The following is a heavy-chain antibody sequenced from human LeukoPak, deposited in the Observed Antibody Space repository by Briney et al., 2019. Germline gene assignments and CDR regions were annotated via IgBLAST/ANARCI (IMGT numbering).Heavy chain of an antibody. D-gene: IGHD6-19*01. CDR2: ISYDGSNK. J-gene: IGHJ4*02. Sequence: GRSLRLSCAASGFTFSSYAMHWVRQAPGKGLEWVAVISYDGSNKYYADSVKGRFTTSRDNSKNTLYLQMNSLRGEDTALYYCVRRGDASSGWGDHDFWGQGALVTVSS. CDR3: VRRGDASSGWGDHDF. CDR1: GFTFSSYA. V-gene: IGHV3-30*07.